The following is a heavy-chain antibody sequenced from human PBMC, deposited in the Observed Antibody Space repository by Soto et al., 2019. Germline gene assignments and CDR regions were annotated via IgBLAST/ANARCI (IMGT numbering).Heavy chain of an antibody. J-gene: IGHJ4*02. CDR1: GFTFGDYA. CDR3: VRGSHSSGWSSIDY. D-gene: IGHD6-19*01. V-gene: IGHV3-9*01. Sequence: SLRLSCSVSGFTFGDYAMHWVRQVPGKGLQWVSGISGKSDYIGYADSVRGRFTVSRDSAKNSLYLEMKSLRAEDTALYYCVRGSHSSGWSSIDYWGQGSQVTVSS. CDR2: ISGKSDYI.